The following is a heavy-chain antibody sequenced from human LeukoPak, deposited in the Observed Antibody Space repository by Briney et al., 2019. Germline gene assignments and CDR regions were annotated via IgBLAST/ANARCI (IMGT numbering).Heavy chain of an antibody. CDR3: ARALPEMATAAADFDY. CDR1: GFTFSNYG. J-gene: IGHJ4*02. Sequence: PGGSLRLSCAASGFTFSNYGMHWVRQAPGKGQEWVAVISYDGSSTDYADSVKGRFTISRDNSKNTLYLQMNSLRAEDAAVYYCARALPEMATAAADFDYWGQGTLVTVSS. CDR2: ISYDGSST. D-gene: IGHD5-24*01. V-gene: IGHV3-30*03.